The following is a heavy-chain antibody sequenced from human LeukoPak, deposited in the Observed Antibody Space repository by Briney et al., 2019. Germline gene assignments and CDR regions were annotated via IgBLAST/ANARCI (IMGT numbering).Heavy chain of an antibody. Sequence: SETLSLTCTVSGGSISSGGYYWSWIRQHPGKGLEWIGYIYYSGSTYYNPSLKSRVTISVDTSKNQFSLKLSSVTAADTAVYYCARDLGQQLVPNYYYYGMDVWGQGTTVTVS. CDR3: ARDLGQQLVPNYYYYGMDV. CDR1: GGSISSGGYY. CDR2: IYYSGST. J-gene: IGHJ6*02. D-gene: IGHD6-13*01. V-gene: IGHV4-31*03.